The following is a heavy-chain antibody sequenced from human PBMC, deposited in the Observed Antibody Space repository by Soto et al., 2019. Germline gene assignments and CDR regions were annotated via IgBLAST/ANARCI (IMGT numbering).Heavy chain of an antibody. Sequence: QVQLVESGGSLVKPGGSLRLSCATSGFTFSDYYMSWIRQAPGKGLEWVSYIGTRGNTKYYADSVRGRFTISRDNAKNSLYLQMNSLRADDTPVYYCARDGTEYYGEYYDYWGQGIPVTVSS. J-gene: IGHJ4*02. CDR2: IGTRGNTK. V-gene: IGHV3-11*01. CDR1: GFTFSDYY. CDR3: ARDGTEYYGEYYDY. D-gene: IGHD4-17*01.